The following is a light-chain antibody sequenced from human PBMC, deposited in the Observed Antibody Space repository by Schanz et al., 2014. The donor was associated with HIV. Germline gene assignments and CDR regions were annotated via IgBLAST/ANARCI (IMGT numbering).Light chain of an antibody. CDR3: AAWDDSLKGPM. CDR1: GSDVGGY. Sequence: QSALTQPPSASGSPGQSVAISCTGSGSDVGGYVSWYQQHPGKVPKLVIYEVNKRPSGVPDRFSGSKSGNTASLTVSGLQADDEADYHCAAWDDSLKGPMFGGGTKLTVL. CDR2: EVN. V-gene: IGLV2-8*01. J-gene: IGLJ3*02.